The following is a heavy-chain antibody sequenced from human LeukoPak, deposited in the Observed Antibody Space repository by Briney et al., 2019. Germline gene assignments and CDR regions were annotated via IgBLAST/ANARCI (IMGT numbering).Heavy chain of an antibody. CDR1: GGSISSGGYY. CDR2: IYHSGST. Sequence: KTSETLSLTCTVSGGSISSGGYYRSWIRQPPGKGLEWIGYIYHSGSTYYNPSLKSRVTISVDRSKNQFSLKLSSVTAADTAVYYCARDPGRWSFDDAFDIWGQGTMVTVSS. V-gene: IGHV4-30-2*01. J-gene: IGHJ3*02. D-gene: IGHD4-23*01. CDR3: ARDPGRWSFDDAFDI.